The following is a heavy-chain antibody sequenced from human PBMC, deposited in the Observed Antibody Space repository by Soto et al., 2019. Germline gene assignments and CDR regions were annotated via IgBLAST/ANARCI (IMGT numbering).Heavy chain of an antibody. D-gene: IGHD3-16*01. CDR3: ARGLGGRMDD. J-gene: IGHJ6*02. V-gene: IGHV1-69*08. Sequence: QVQLVQSGAEVKKPGSSVRVSCKASGTIFSSYTISWVRQDPGQGLEWMGRIIPILGETNSAQQFQDRVTLTADKSTNTAYMELNSLRLEDTAVYYCARGLGGRMDDWGQGTTVTVSS. CDR1: GTIFSSYT. CDR2: IIPILGET.